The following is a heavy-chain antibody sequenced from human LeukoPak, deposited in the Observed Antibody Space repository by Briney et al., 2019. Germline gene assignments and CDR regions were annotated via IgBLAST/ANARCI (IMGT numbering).Heavy chain of an antibody. D-gene: IGHD5-24*01. CDR1: GFTFSSYW. J-gene: IGHJ4*02. Sequence: PGGSLRLSCAASGFTFSSYWMSWVRQAPGKGLEWVANIKQDGSEKYYVDSVKGRFTISRDNAKNSLYLQMNSLRAEDTAIYYCAKDDAYLQYDDWGQGTLVTVSS. CDR2: IKQDGSEK. V-gene: IGHV3-7*03. CDR3: AKDDAYLQYDD.